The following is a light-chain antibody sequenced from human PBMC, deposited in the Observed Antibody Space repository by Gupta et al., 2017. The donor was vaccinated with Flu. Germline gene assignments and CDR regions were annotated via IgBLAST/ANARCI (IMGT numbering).Light chain of an antibody. V-gene: IGKV3-15*01. Sequence: EIVMTQSPVTLSVSPGARATLSCRASQSISSNLAWYQQRPGQAPRLLIYGASTRAPGIPARFSGSGSETEFTLTISGLQSEDFVVYYCQHYDNWPPYSFGQGTKLEIK. J-gene: IGKJ2*03. CDR1: QSISSN. CDR2: GAS. CDR3: QHYDNWPPYS.